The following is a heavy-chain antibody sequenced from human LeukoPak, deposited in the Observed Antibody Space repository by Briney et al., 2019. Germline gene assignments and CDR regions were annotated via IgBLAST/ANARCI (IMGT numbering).Heavy chain of an antibody. CDR1: DYSITTDYY. V-gene: IGHV4-38-2*02. D-gene: IGHD3-10*01. CDR3: AREGSTSGTNWFAP. J-gene: IGHJ5*02. Sequence: SETLSLTCVVSDYSITTDYYWAWIRQPPGKGLEWIGSIYHSGSTYYNPSLKSRVTISVHTSKNQFSLRLTSVTAADTAMYYCAREGSTSGTNWFAPWGQGTLVTVSS. CDR2: IYHSGST.